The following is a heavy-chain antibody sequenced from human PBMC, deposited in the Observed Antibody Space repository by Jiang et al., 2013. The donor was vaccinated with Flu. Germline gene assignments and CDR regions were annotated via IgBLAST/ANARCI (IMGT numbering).Heavy chain of an antibody. Sequence: GFSLSTSGMCVSWIRQPPGKALEWLARIDWDDDKYYSTSLKTRLTISKDTSKNQVVLTMTNMDPVDTATYYCARIRRGSYYEKWFDPWGQGALVTVSS. D-gene: IGHD1-26*01. CDR2: IDWDDDK. J-gene: IGHJ5*02. V-gene: IGHV2-70*11. CDR1: GFSLSTSGMC. CDR3: ARIRRGSYYEKWFDP.